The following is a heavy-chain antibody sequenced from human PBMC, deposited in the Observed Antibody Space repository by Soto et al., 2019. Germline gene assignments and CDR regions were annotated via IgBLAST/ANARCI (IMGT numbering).Heavy chain of an antibody. Sequence: QVQLVQSGVEVKKPGASVKVSCKASGYTFTNYAISWVRQAPGRGLEWMGWVNTYNGNPNYAQIFQGRVTMTTDTSTGTAYMELRSLKSDDSAVYYCARDSQYSTDWQRFDSWGQGTLATVSS. CDR1: GYTFTNYA. V-gene: IGHV1-18*01. CDR3: ARDSQYSTDWQRFDS. D-gene: IGHD6-6*01. CDR2: VNTYNGNP. J-gene: IGHJ4*02.